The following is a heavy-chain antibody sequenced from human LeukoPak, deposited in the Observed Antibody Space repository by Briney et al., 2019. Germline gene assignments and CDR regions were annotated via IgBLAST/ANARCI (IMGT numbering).Heavy chain of an antibody. V-gene: IGHV4-34*01. CDR3: ATRRGWFGDVRWFTP. D-gene: IGHD3-10*01. CDR1: GGSFSSYY. Sequence: SETLSLTCAVYGGSFSSYYWSWIRQPPGKGLEWIGQINHSGSANYNPSLKSRVTISVDTSKNQLSLKLSFVTAADTAVYYWATRRGWFGDVRWFTPWGQGTLVTVSS. J-gene: IGHJ5*02. CDR2: INHSGSA.